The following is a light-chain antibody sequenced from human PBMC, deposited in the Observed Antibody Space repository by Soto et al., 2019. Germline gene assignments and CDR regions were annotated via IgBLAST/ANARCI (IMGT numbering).Light chain of an antibody. V-gene: IGLV2-23*02. CDR2: EVN. Sequence: QSVLTRRPSVSGSPGQSITFSCPATSSDIGGYDFVSWYQQRTAAAPSLMIYEVNKRPSGASNRFSGSKSGNTASLTISGLQADDEANYYCCAYAGSSNVVFGGGTKVTVL. CDR3: CAYAGSSNVV. CDR1: SSDIGGYDF. J-gene: IGLJ2*01.